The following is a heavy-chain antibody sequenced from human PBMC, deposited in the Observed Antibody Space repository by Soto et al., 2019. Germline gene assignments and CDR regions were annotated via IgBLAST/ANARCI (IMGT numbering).Heavy chain of an antibody. CDR1: GHSFTNYW. J-gene: IGHJ6*03. CDR2: IYPGDSDT. CDR3: ARLSDSGYKRAQEYYMDV. Sequence: GESLKISCQGSGHSFTNYWIAWVRQLPGKGLEWMGIIYPGDSDTRYSPSFQGQVTISADKSITTAYLQWSSLKASDTAMYYCARLSDSGYKRAQEYYMDVWGKGTTVTVSS. D-gene: IGHD5-12*01. V-gene: IGHV5-51*01.